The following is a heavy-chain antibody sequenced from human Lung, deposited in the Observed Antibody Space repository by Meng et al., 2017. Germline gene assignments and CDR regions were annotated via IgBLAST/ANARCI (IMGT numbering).Heavy chain of an antibody. V-gene: IGHV1-18*01. CDR2: IDPGNGNR. CDR3: ARDRQWLFDY. D-gene: IGHD6-19*01. Sequence: QVHLVQSGLEVKKLGASVTVSCKASGYTFTTYGISWLRQAPGQGLEWMGWIDPGNGNRDFAEKFQDRLTMSNDTSSSTVYMELTRLTSDDTAVYYCARDRQWLFDYWGQGALVTVSS. CDR1: GYTFTTYG. J-gene: IGHJ4*02.